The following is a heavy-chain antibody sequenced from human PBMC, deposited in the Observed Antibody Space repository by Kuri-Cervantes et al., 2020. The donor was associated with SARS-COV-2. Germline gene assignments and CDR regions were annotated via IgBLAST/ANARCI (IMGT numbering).Heavy chain of an antibody. J-gene: IGHJ4*02. D-gene: IGHD3-10*01. Sequence: GSLRLSCTVSGGSISSYYWSWIRQPPGKGLEWIGYIYYSGSTNYNPSLKSRVTISVDTSKNQFSLKLSSVTAADTAVYYCARGDYYGSGSYYKVWGQGTLVTVSS. CDR1: GGSISSYY. CDR3: ARGDYYGSGSYYKV. CDR2: IYYSGST. V-gene: IGHV4-59*01.